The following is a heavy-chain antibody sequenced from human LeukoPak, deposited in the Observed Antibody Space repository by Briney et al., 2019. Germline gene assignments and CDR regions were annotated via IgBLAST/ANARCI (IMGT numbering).Heavy chain of an antibody. D-gene: IGHD1-26*01. CDR3: ARHVTLGSTTYPLDY. J-gene: IGHJ4*02. Sequence: SETLSLTCTVSGGSISSYYWSWIRQAPGKGLEWIGKIYYSGSTNYNPSLKSRVTVSVDTSKNQFSLKLSSVTAPAPAGYYCARHVTLGSTTYPLDYWGQGTLVTVSS. V-gene: IGHV4-59*08. CDR1: GGSISSYY. CDR2: IYYSGST.